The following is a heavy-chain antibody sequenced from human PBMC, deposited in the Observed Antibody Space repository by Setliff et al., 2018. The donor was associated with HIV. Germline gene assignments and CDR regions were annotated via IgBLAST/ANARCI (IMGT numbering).Heavy chain of an antibody. Sequence: SVKVSCKASGGTFNINAVTWVRQAPGQGLEWVGAIIPLFGTANYAQKFQGRVTITADDSTSTVYMEVRSLRSADTAVYYCSKVSEHRTSSGSFYYMDVWGEGTTVTVSS. CDR1: GGTFNINA. D-gene: IGHD6-6*01. J-gene: IGHJ6*03. CDR3: SKVSEHRTSSGSFYYMDV. V-gene: IGHV1-69*13. CDR2: IIPLFGTA.